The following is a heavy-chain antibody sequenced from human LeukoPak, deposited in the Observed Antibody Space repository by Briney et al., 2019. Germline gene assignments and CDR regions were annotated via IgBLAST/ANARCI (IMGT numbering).Heavy chain of an antibody. CDR2: MYYSGST. CDR1: GGSISSSSYY. Sequence: SETLSLTCTVSGGSISSSSYYWGWVRQPPGKGLERIGTMYYSGSTYYNPSLKSRVTISVDTSKNQFSLKLSSVTAADTAVYYCARDRDYYGSGSCYFDFWGQGSLVTVSS. CDR3: ARDRDYYGSGSCYFDF. V-gene: IGHV4-39*07. J-gene: IGHJ4*02. D-gene: IGHD3-10*01.